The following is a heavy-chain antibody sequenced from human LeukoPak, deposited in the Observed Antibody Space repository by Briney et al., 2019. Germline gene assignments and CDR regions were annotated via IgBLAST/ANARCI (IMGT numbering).Heavy chain of an antibody. J-gene: IGHJ3*02. Sequence: GESLKISCKGSGYNFTSHWIGWVRQMPGKGLEWMGIIYPGDSDTRYSPSFQGQVTISADKSISTAYLQWSSLKASDTAMYYCARRSSRDGYPDAFDIWGQGTMVTVSS. CDR2: IYPGDSDT. CDR3: ARRSSRDGYPDAFDI. V-gene: IGHV5-51*01. D-gene: IGHD5-24*01. CDR1: GYNFTSHW.